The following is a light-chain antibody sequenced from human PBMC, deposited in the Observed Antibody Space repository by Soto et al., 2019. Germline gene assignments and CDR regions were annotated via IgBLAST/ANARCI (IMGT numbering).Light chain of an antibody. V-gene: IGKV1-5*01. CDR3: LQEYNYTLT. CDR2: HAS. Sequence: DIQRTQSPSTLPASVGDRVNITCRASQSISNWLAWYQKKPGTAPKVLIYHASNLQSGVPSRFSGSGSGTEFNLTISRLQTEDFATYECLQEYNYTLTFGGGTKVDIK. CDR1: QSISNW. J-gene: IGKJ4*01.